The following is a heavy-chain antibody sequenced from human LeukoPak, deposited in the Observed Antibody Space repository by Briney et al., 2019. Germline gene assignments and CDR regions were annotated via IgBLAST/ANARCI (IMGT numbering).Heavy chain of an antibody. CDR3: AKGATVVVVTTIQY. CDR1: GFTVSSYA. V-gene: IGHV3-23*01. J-gene: IGHJ1*01. Sequence: PGGSLRLSCAASGFTVSSYAMSWVRQPPGKGLEWVSLISGNGGSTYYADSVKGRFTISRDSSKNTLFLQMNSLRAEDTAVYYCAKGATVVVVTTIQYWGQGTLVTVSS. CDR2: ISGNGGST. D-gene: IGHD3-22*01.